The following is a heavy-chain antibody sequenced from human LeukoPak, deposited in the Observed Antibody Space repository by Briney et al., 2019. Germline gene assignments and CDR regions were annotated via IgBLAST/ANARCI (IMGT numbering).Heavy chain of an antibody. CDR2: IYYSGSI. CDR1: RGAICRYD. J-gene: IGHJ3*02. V-gene: IGHV4-59*08. D-gene: IGHD3-22*01. Sequence: SETLSLTCTVSRGAICRYDGSRIRRSAGKGGEWIGDIYYSGSINENPSRKSRVTISVDTSKNQFSLKLSSVTAADTAVYYCARYSSGYYLDAFDIWGQGTMVTVSS. CDR3: ARYSSGYYLDAFDI.